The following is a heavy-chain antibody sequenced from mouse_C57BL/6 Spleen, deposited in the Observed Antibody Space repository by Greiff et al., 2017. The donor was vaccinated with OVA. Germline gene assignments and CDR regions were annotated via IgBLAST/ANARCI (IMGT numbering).Heavy chain of an antibody. J-gene: IGHJ2*01. CDR1: GYTFTSYW. D-gene: IGHD1-1*01. Sequence: VQLQQPGTELVKPGASVKLSCKASGYTFTSYWMHWVKQRPGQGLEWIGNINPSNGGTNYNEKFKSKATLTVDKSSSTAYMQLSSLTSEDSAVYYGARDGYGSMDYFDYWGQGTTLTVSS. V-gene: IGHV1-53*01. CDR3: ARDGYGSMDYFDY. CDR2: INPSNGGT.